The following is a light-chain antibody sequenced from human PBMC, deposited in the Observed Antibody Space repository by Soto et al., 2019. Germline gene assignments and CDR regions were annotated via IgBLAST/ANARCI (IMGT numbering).Light chain of an antibody. CDR3: QSYDSSLSGGV. CDR1: SSNIGAGYE. CDR2: GNS. Sequence: QSVLTQPPSVSRAPGQRVTISCTGSSSNIGAGYEVHWYQQLPGTAPKLLIPGNSNRPSGVPDRFSGSKSGTSASLAITGLQAEDEADYYCQSYDSSLSGGVFGGGTKLTVL. V-gene: IGLV1-40*01. J-gene: IGLJ3*02.